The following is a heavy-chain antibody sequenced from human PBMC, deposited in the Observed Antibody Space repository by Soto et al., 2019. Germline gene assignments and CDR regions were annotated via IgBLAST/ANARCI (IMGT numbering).Heavy chain of an antibody. Sequence: QVQLVQSGAEVKKPGSSVKVSCKASGGTFSSYAISWVRQAPGQGLEWMGGIIPIFGTANYAQKFQGRVTITADESTSTAYMELSSLRSEDTAVYYCARTLEMATIRPTYHYYGMDVWGQGTTVTVSS. V-gene: IGHV1-69*01. CDR2: IIPIFGTA. D-gene: IGHD5-12*01. J-gene: IGHJ6*02. CDR3: ARTLEMATIRPTYHYYGMDV. CDR1: GGTFSSYA.